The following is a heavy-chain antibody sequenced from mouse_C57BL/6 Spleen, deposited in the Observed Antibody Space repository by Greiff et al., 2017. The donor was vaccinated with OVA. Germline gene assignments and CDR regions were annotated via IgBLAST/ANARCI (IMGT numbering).Heavy chain of an antibody. D-gene: IGHD1-1*01. CDR2: IYPGSGNT. CDR1: GYSFTSYY. J-gene: IGHJ4*01. V-gene: IGHV1-66*01. CDR3: ARGNYGSSYDYYAMDY. Sequence: QVQLKQSGPELVKPGASVKISCKASGYSFTSYYIHWVKQRPGQGLEWIGWIYPGSGNTKYNEKFKGKATLTADTSSSTAYMQLSSLTSEDSAVYYCARGNYGSSYDYYAMDYWGQGTSVTVSS.